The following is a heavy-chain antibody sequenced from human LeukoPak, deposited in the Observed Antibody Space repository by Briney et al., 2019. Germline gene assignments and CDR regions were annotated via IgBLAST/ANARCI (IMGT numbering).Heavy chain of an antibody. V-gene: IGHV3-74*01. CDR1: CFLLDDYW. Sequence: PGGSLRLTCASSCFLLDDYWMQWVRAAPGKGLVWVSRINDNGMRSTYADSVKGRFTLSRDNAQNTLSLQMSSLRVEDTGIYHCVSGLYYADPSGSYCWYFVLWGRGTLVRISS. D-gene: IGHD3-3*01. J-gene: IGHJ2*01. CDR2: INDNGMRS. CDR3: VSGLYYADPSGSYCWYFVL.